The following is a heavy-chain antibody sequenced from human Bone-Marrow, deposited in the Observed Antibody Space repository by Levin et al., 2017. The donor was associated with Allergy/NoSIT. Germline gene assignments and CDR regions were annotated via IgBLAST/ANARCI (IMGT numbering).Heavy chain of an antibody. Sequence: GGSLRLSCVASGFTFSTYAMNWVRQAPGKGLEWVSAISSSGGSIYYADSVKGRFTISRDNSKNTLYLQMNSPRAEDTAVYYCARENWYFDLWGRGTLVTVSS. CDR3: ARENWYFDL. CDR2: ISSSGGSI. CDR1: GFTFSTYA. J-gene: IGHJ2*01. V-gene: IGHV3-23*01.